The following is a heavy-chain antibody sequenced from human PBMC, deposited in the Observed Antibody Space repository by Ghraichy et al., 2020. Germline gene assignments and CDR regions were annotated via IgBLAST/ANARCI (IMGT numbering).Heavy chain of an antibody. V-gene: IGHV3-30*04. CDR3: ARVGGHMGPTNEFAY. Sequence: GGSLRLSCAASGFTFSNYAMHWVRQAPGKGLEWVAVISPDGRNKFYADSVKGRFTISRDNSKNTLHLQMNSLRAEDTAVYYCARVGGHMGPTNEFAYWGQGTLVTVSS. D-gene: IGHD1-1*01. CDR1: GFTFSNYA. CDR2: ISPDGRNK. J-gene: IGHJ4*02.